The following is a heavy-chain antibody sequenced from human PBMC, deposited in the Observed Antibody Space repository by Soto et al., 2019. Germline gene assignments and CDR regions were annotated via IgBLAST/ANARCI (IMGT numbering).Heavy chain of an antibody. J-gene: IGHJ6*02. CDR1: GGILNNYA. D-gene: IGHD3-22*01. CDR2: IVPIFGTP. CDR3: TRDHYDSTGHDKYYYYGFKV. V-gene: IGHV1-69*06. Sequence: QVQLVQSGAEVKKPGSSVKVSCRASGGILNNYAISWVRQAPGQGLEWMGGIVPIFGTPKYAQKFQGRVTISADKSTGTAYMELSSLGSEDTAVYYCTRDHYDSTGHDKYYYYGFKVRGQATTVTVSS.